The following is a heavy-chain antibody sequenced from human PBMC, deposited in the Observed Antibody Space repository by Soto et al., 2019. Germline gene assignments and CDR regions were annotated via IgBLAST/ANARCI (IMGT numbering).Heavy chain of an antibody. J-gene: IGHJ6*02. D-gene: IGHD3-10*01. V-gene: IGHV3-33*01. Sequence: QVQLVESGGGVVQPGRSLRLSCAASGLTFSSYGMHWVRQAPGKGLEWVAVIWYDGSNKYYADSVKGRFTISRDNSKKTLYLQMNRLRADDTAVYYCERDRVRDTMVRGVIPALQIMDVLGQGTTVTVSS. CDR3: ERDRVRDTMVRGVIPALQIMDV. CDR1: GLTFSSYG. CDR2: IWYDGSNK.